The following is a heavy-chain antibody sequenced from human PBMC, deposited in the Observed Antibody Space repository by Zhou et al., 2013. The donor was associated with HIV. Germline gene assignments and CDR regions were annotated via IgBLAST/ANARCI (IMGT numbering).Heavy chain of an antibody. CDR1: GYTFTGFY. Sequence: QVQLVQSGAEVKKPGASVKVSCKASGYTFTGFYIHWVRQAPGQGLEWMGWMKPYRGAVNYARNFQGRVAMTRRLSSDPDDTDRGTAYLDLNALTSADTADYYCVRRGLCDHCGNFHFQHWGQGTLVVVSS. J-gene: IGHJ1*01. D-gene: IGHD2-21*01. CDR2: MKPYRGAV. CDR3: VRRGLCDHCGNFHFQH. V-gene: IGHV1-2*02.